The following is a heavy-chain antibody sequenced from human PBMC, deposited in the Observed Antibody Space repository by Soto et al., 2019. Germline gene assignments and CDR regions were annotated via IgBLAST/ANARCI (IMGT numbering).Heavy chain of an antibody. CDR3: ARDHEVIDGGWFDP. CDR1: GGTFSSYA. J-gene: IGHJ5*02. Sequence: QVQLVQSGAEVKKPGSSVKVSCKASGGTFSSYAISWVRQAPGQGLEWMGGIIPIFGTANYAQKFQGRVTITADEATSTADMDLSSLRSEDTAVYYCARDHEVIDGGWFDPWGQGTLVTVSS. V-gene: IGHV1-69*12. CDR2: IIPIFGTA. D-gene: IGHD3-16*01.